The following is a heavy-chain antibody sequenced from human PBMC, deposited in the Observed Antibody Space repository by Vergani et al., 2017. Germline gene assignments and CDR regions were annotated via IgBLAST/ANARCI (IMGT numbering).Heavy chain of an antibody. CDR3: ASRVSAGGGLDT. V-gene: IGHV3-48*04. D-gene: IGHD2-15*01. Sequence: EVQLLESGGGLAQPGGSLRLSCAASGFTFSSYWMHWVRQAPGKGLVWVSSITSTGATINYADSVKGRFTISRDNAKKFLYLQMNNLRAEDTALYYCASRVSAGGGLDTWGQGTLVTVS. CDR2: ITSTGATI. CDR1: GFTFSSYW. J-gene: IGHJ5*02.